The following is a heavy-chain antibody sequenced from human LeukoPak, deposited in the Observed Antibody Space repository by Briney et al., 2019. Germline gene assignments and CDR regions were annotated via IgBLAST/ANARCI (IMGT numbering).Heavy chain of an antibody. CDR3: ARERGRLRFLEWFFDY. J-gene: IGHJ4*02. V-gene: IGHV1-69*05. CDR2: IIPIFGTA. CDR1: GGTFSSYA. D-gene: IGHD3-3*01. Sequence: SVKVSCKASGGTFSSYAIRWVRQAPGQGLEWMGRIIPIFGTANYAQKFQGRVTITTDASTSTAYMELSMLRSEDTAVYYCARERGRLRFLEWFFDYWGQGTLVTVSS.